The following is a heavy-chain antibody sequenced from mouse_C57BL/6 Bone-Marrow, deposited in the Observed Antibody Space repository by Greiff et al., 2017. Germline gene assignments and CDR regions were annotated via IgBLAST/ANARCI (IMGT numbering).Heavy chain of an antibody. J-gene: IGHJ3*01. CDR2: ILPGSGST. Sequence: QVQLKQSGAELMKPGASVKLSCKATGYTFTGYWIEWVKQRPGHGLEWIGEILPGSGSTNYNEKFKGKATFPADTSSNTAYMQLSSLTTEDSAIXYYAGRNYCGNYLGFAYWGQGTLVTVSA. CDR1: GYTFTGYW. V-gene: IGHV1-9*01. D-gene: IGHD2-1*01. CDR3: AGRNYCGNYLGFAY.